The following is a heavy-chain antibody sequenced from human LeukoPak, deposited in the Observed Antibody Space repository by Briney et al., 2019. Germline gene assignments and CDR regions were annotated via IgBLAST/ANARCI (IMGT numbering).Heavy chain of an antibody. CDR1: GGSISSYY. CDR3: ARVSGSYCAYNWFDP. D-gene: IGHD1-26*01. Sequence: PSETLSLTCTVSGGSISSYYWGWIRQPPGKGLEWIGSIYYSGSTYYNPSLKSRVTISVDTSKNQFSLKLSSVTAADTAVYYCARVSGSYCAYNWFDPWGQGTLVTVSS. V-gene: IGHV4-39*07. CDR2: IYYSGST. J-gene: IGHJ5*02.